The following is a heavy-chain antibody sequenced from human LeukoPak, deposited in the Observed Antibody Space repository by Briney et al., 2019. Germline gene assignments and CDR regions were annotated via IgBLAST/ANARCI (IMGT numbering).Heavy chain of an antibody. CDR2: IYYSGST. CDR1: GGSISSSSYY. CDR3: ARARLWFGELLRKYYFDY. V-gene: IGHV4-61*05. D-gene: IGHD3-10*01. J-gene: IGHJ4*02. Sequence: SETLSLTCTVSGGSISSSSYYWGWLRQPPGKGLEWIGYIYYSGSTNYNPSLKSRVTISVDTSKNQFSLKLSSVTAADTAVYYCARARLWFGELLRKYYFDYWGQGTLVTVSS.